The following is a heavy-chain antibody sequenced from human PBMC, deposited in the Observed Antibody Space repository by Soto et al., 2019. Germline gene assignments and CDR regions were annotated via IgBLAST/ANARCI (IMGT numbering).Heavy chain of an antibody. CDR1: GFTFSSYG. CDR2: ISYDGSNK. D-gene: IGHD5-18*01. Sequence: PGGSLRLSCAASGFTFSSYGMHWVRQAPGKGLEWVAVISYDGSNKYYVDSVKGRFTISRDNAKRSLYLQMNSLRAEDTAVYYCARDFYGGYTYGPGDYWGQGALVTVSS. CDR3: ARDFYGGYTYGPGDY. V-gene: IGHV3-30*03. J-gene: IGHJ4*02.